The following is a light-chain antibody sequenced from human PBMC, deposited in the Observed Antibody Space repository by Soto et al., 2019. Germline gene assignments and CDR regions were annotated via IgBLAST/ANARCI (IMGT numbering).Light chain of an antibody. Sequence: DIQMTQSPSTLSASVGGTVTVTCRASQSVSGWLAWYQQKPGEAPKLLIYDGYTLESGVPSRFSGSGSGTEFTLTIGSLQPDDFANYYCQQYDTYFRYTFGQGTKLDIK. CDR3: QQYDTYFRYT. CDR2: DGY. CDR1: QSVSGW. V-gene: IGKV1-5*01. J-gene: IGKJ2*01.